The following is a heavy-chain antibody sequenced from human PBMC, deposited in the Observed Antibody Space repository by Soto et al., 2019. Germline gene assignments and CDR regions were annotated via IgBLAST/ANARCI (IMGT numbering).Heavy chain of an antibody. D-gene: IGHD1-26*01. Sequence: QVQLVQSGAEVREPGASVKVSCKASGYSFTSLDNNWVRQTAGQGLEWMGWMEPSTGRTGYAQKFQGRVTMTRDTSINTAYMELTTLTSDDTAFYYCARGVSAGVDYWGQGTLVIVSS. V-gene: IGHV1-8*01. CDR3: ARGVSAGVDY. J-gene: IGHJ4*02. CDR2: MEPSTGRT. CDR1: GYSFTSLD.